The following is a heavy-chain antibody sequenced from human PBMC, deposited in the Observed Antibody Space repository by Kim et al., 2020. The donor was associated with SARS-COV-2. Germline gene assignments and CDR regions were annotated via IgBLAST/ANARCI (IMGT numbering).Heavy chain of an antibody. CDR3: ARVVYRDGVYYYMDV. Sequence: ASVKVSCKASGYIFNKYALNWVRQAPGQGLEWMGWITTHNGKPTYAQDFTGRFVFSLDTSVTTAYLQISSLRAEDTAVYYCARVVYRDGVYYYMDVWGNGTTVTVSS. CDR2: ITTHNGKP. V-gene: IGHV7-4-1*02. D-gene: IGHD2-8*01. CDR1: GYIFNKYA. J-gene: IGHJ6*03.